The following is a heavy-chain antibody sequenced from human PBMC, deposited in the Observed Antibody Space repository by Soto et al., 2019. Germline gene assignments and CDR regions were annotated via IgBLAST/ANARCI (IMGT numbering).Heavy chain of an antibody. J-gene: IGHJ5*02. Sequence: SGKVSCKASGGTFSSYAISWVRQAPVQGLEWMGGIIPIFGTANYAQKFQGRVTITADESNNQFSLEMSSVTAADTAVYYCAKENISNSCYNWFDPWGQGTLVTVSS. CDR3: AKENISNSCYNWFDP. V-gene: IGHV1-69*13. CDR1: GGTFSSYA. D-gene: IGHD2-2*01. CDR2: IIPIFGTA.